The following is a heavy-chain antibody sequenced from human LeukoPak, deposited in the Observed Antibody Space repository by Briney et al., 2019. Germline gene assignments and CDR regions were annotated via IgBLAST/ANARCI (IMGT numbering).Heavy chain of an antibody. D-gene: IGHD3-22*01. J-gene: IGHJ5*02. CDR3: ARMYYYDSSGHYGYNWFDP. CDR2: IYYSGST. V-gene: IGHV4-59*04. CDR1: GGSMSSYY. Sequence: SETLSLTCTVSGGSMSSYYWSWIRQPPGTGLEWIGTIYYSGSTYYNPSLKSRVTVSVDTSKNQFSLRLTSVTAADTAVYYCARMYYYDSSGHYGYNWFDPWGQGTLVTVSS.